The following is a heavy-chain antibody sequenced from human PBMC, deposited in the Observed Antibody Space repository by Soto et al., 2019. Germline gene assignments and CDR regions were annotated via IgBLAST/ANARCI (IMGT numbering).Heavy chain of an antibody. CDR3: ARCEIDYGDYLDYYYGMDV. V-gene: IGHV4-30-4*01. J-gene: IGHJ6*02. Sequence: SETLSLTCTVSGGSISSGDYYWSWIRQPPGKGLEWIGYIYYSGSTYYNPSLKSRVTISVDTSKNQFSLKLSSVTAADTAVYYCARCEIDYGDYLDYYYGMDVWGQGTTVTVSS. CDR2: IYYSGST. CDR1: GGSISSGDYY. D-gene: IGHD4-17*01.